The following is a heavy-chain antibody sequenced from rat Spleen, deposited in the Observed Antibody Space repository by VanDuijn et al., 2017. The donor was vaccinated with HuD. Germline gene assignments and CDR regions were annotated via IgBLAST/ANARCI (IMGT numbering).Heavy chain of an antibody. D-gene: IGHD1-12*02. J-gene: IGHJ2*01. V-gene: IGHV2-4*01. CDR3: TRDHMMVVIRD. Sequence: QVQLKESGPGLVQPSQTLSLTCTVSGLSLTNYGVTWVRQPPGKGLEWIGTIRSGGGTAYNSALKSRLSISRDTSKNQVFLKMNSLQTDDTGTYYCTRDHMMVVIRDWGQGVMVTVSS. CDR2: IRSGGGT. CDR1: GLSLTNYG.